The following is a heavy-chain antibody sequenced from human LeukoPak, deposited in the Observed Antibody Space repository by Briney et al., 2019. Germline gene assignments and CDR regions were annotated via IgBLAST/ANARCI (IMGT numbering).Heavy chain of an antibody. D-gene: IGHD3-22*01. CDR3: ARHPPYYDSSGHRPENWFDP. CDR1: GYTFTSYY. V-gene: IGHV1-46*01. CDR2: INPSGGST. Sequence: ASVKVSCKASGYTFTSYYMHWVRQAPGQGLEWMGIINPSGGSTSYAQKFQGRVTMTRDTSTSTVYMELSSLRSEDTAVYYCARHPPYYDSSGHRPENWFDPWGQGTLVTVSS. J-gene: IGHJ5*02.